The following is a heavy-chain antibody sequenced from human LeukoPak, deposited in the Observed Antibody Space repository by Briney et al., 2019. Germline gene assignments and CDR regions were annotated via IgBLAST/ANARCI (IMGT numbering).Heavy chain of an antibody. CDR3: ARGGRRGLLQSWFDP. Sequence: EASVKVSCKASGYTFTRYGISWVRQAPGQELEWMGWISAYNGNTNYAQKLEGRVTMTTDTSTSTAYMELRSLRFDDTAVYYCARGGRRGLLQSWFDPWGQGTLVTVSS. J-gene: IGHJ5*02. CDR1: GYTFTRYG. D-gene: IGHD1-26*01. CDR2: ISAYNGNT. V-gene: IGHV1-18*01.